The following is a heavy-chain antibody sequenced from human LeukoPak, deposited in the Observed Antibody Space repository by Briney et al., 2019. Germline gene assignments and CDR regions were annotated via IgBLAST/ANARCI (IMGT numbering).Heavy chain of an antibody. CDR1: GGTFSSYA. V-gene: IGHV1-69*04. CDR3: ARDQYYCDSSGP. D-gene: IGHD3-22*01. J-gene: IGHJ3*01. Sequence: ASVKVSCKASGGTFSSYAISWVRQAPGQGLEWMGRIIPILGIANYAQKFQGRVTITADKSTSTAYMELSSLRSEDTAVYYCARDQYYCDSSGPWGQGTMVTVSS. CDR2: IIPILGIA.